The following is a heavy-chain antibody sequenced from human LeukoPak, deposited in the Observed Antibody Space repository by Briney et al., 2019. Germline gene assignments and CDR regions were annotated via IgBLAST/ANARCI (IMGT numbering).Heavy chain of an antibody. D-gene: IGHD6-6*01. Sequence: NPSETLSLTCAVDGGSFSDYYWNWIRQPPGKGLEWIGEINHSGSTNYNPSLKTRVTISVDTSKNQFSLKLNSVTAADTAVYFCAKTPTALVRGGYYFDSWGQGTLVTVSS. CDR1: GGSFSDYY. CDR3: AKTPTALVRGGYYFDS. J-gene: IGHJ4*02. V-gene: IGHV4-34*01. CDR2: INHSGST.